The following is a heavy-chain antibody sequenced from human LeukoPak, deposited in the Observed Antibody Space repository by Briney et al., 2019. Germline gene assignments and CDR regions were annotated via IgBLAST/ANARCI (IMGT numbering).Heavy chain of an antibody. CDR3: ARGGDCSGGSCYAGEFSFQH. V-gene: IGHV4-30-2*01. D-gene: IGHD2-15*01. J-gene: IGHJ1*01. Sequence: PSETLSLTCTVSGGSISSGSYYWGWLRQPAGKGREWLGYIYHSGSTYYNPSLKSRVTISVDRSKNQFSLKLSSVTAADTAVYYCARGGDCSGGSCYAGEFSFQHWGQGTLVTVSS. CDR2: IYHSGST. CDR1: GGSISSGSYY.